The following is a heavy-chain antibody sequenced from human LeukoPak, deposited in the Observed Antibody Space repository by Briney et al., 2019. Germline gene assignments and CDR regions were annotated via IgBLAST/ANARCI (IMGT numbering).Heavy chain of an antibody. J-gene: IGHJ4*02. CDR2: ISGSGGST. V-gene: IGHV3-23*01. CDR1: GFTFSSYA. CDR3: ANHHYSGYDSALDY. D-gene: IGHD5-12*01. Sequence: GGSLRLSCAASGFTFSSYAMSWVRQAPGKGLEWVSAISGSGGSTYYADSVKGRFTISRDNSKNTLYLQMNSPRAEDTAVYYCANHHYSGYDSALDYWGQGPLVTVSS.